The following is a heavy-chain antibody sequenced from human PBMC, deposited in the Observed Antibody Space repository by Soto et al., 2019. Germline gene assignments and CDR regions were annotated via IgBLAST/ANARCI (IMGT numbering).Heavy chain of an antibody. V-gene: IGHV4-34*01. CDR3: ARVLRFLEWSQYYYYYYGMDV. J-gene: IGHJ6*02. Sequence: SETLSLTCAVYGGSFSGYYWSWIRQPPGKGLEWIGEINHSGSTNYNLSLKSRVTISVDTSKNQFSLKLSSVTAADTAVYYCARVLRFLEWSQYYYYYYGMDVWGQGTTVPVSS. CDR1: GGSFSGYY. CDR2: INHSGST. D-gene: IGHD3-3*01.